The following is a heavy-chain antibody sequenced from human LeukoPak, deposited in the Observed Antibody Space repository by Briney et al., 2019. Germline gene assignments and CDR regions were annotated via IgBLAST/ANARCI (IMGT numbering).Heavy chain of an antibody. CDR1: GYTFTSYY. CDR2: INPSGGST. CDR3: ARAYRYYDILTGYYKYYYYMDV. Sequence: GASVKVSCKASGYTFTSYYMHWVRQAPGQGLEWMGIINPSGGSTSYAQKFQGRVTMTRDTSTSTVYMELSSLRSEDTAVYYCARAYRYYDILTGYYKYYYYMDVWGKGTTVTISS. D-gene: IGHD3-9*01. V-gene: IGHV1-46*01. J-gene: IGHJ6*03.